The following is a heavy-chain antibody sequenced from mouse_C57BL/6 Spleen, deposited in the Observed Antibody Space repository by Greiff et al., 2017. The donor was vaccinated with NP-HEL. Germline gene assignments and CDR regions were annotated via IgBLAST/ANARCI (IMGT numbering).Heavy chain of an antibody. CDR1: GFTFTDYY. D-gene: IGHD1-1*01. Sequence: EVMLVESGGGLVQPGGSLSLSCAASGFTFTDYYMSWVRQPPGKALEWLGFIRNKANGYTTEYSASVKGRFTISRDNSQSILYLQMNALRAEDSATYYCARYLYYGSPYFDYWGQGTTLTVSS. J-gene: IGHJ2*01. CDR3: ARYLYYGSPYFDY. V-gene: IGHV7-3*01. CDR2: IRNKANGYTT.